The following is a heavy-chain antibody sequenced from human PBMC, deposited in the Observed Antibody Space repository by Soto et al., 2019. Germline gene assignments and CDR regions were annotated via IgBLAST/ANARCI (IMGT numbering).Heavy chain of an antibody. D-gene: IGHD6-13*01. CDR2: LYWAEDK. V-gene: IGHV2-5*02. J-gene: IGHJ5*02. Sequence: HITLKESGPTLVEPTQTLTLTGAFSGFSLSTNGVGVGWIRQPPGKALEWLAFLYWAEDKRYSPSPKTRLTISKDTSINQVVLIMTNMDPVDTATYYCAYRQEYRGSWDSGWFYPWGQGTLVTVSS. CDR1: GFSLSTNGVG. CDR3: AYRQEYRGSWDSGWFYP.